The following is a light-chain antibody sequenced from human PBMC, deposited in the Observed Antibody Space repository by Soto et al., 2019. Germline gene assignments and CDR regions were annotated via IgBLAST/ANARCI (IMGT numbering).Light chain of an antibody. CDR3: QRYGSSSLS. J-gene: IGKJ4*01. V-gene: IGKV3-20*01. CDR1: QSLSSTY. CDR2: GAS. Sequence: EIVLTQSPGTLSLSPGERATLFCRASQSLSSTYLAWYQQRPGQAPRLLIFGASNRATGIPDRFRGSGSGTDFTLTISRLEPGVFAVYYCQRYGSSSLSFGGGTRVEI.